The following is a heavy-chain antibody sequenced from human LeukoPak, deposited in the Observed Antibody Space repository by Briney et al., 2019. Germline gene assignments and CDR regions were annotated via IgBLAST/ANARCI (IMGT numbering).Heavy chain of an antibody. CDR3: VGSRGWYNY. CDR1: GDSVSSNSTS. CDR2: TYYRSKWYN. Sequence: SQTLSLTCAISGDSVSSNSTSWNWIRQSPSRGLEWLGRTYYRSKWYNDYAVSVKTRITINPDTSKNLVSLQLISATPEDTAVYYCVGSRGWYNYWGQGTLVTVSS. J-gene: IGHJ4*02. D-gene: IGHD6-19*01. V-gene: IGHV6-1*01.